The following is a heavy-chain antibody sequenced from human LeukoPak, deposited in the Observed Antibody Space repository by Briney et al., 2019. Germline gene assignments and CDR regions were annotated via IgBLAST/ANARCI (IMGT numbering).Heavy chain of an antibody. CDR1: RFIFSSHG. CDR3: ARALSYYYYMDV. Sequence: GGTLRLSCAASRFIFSSHGMNWVRQAPGKGLEWVSGISPSGDITYYADSVKGRFTISRDNSKNTLYLQMNSLSAEDTALYYCARALSYYYYMDVWGKGTTVTVSS. J-gene: IGHJ6*03. CDR2: ISPSGDIT. V-gene: IGHV3-23*01.